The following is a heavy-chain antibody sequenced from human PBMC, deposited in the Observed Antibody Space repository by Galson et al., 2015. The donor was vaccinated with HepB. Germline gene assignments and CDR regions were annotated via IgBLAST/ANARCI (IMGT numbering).Heavy chain of an antibody. CDR2: ISGSGGST. J-gene: IGHJ4*02. CDR1: GFTFSSYA. V-gene: IGHV3-23*01. Sequence: SLRLSCAASGFTFSSYAMRWVRQAPGKGLEWVSAISGSGGSTYYADSVKGRFTISRDNSKNTLYLQMNSLRAEDTAVYYCAKEGYCSSTSCLRSLKGHLDYWGQGTLVTVSS. CDR3: AKEGYCSSTSCLRSLKGHLDY. D-gene: IGHD2-2*01.